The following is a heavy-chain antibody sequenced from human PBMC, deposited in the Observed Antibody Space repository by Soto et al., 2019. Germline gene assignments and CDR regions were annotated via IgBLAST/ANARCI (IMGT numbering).Heavy chain of an antibody. J-gene: IGHJ4*02. Sequence: GGSLRLSCAASGFTFSSYGMHWVRLAPGKGLEWVAVISYDGSNKYYADSVKGRFTISRDNSKNTLYLQMNSLRAEDTAVYYCAKDLSGALAFLHWGQGTLVTVSS. V-gene: IGHV3-30*18. CDR2: ISYDGSNK. CDR1: GFTFSSYG. CDR3: AKDLSGALAFLH. D-gene: IGHD1-26*01.